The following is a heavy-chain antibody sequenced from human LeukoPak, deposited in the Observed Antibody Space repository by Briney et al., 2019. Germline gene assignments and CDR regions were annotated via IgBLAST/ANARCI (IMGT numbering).Heavy chain of an antibody. Sequence: SETLSLTCTVSGGSISSYYWSWIRQPAGKGLEWIGRIYTSGSTNYNPSLKSRVTISVDTSKNQFSLKLSSVTAADTAVYYCARELYDFWSGYWHNWFDPWGQGTLVTVSS. CDR3: ARELYDFWSGYWHNWFDP. J-gene: IGHJ5*02. D-gene: IGHD3-3*01. V-gene: IGHV4-4*07. CDR2: IYTSGST. CDR1: GGSISSYY.